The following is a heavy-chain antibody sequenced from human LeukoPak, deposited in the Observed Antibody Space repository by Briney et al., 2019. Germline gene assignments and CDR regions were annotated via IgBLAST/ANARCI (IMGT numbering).Heavy chain of an antibody. CDR1: GFTFSDYY. CDR2: ISSSGSTI. D-gene: IGHD4-17*01. J-gene: IGHJ5*02. V-gene: IGHV3-11*04. Sequence: GRSLRLSCAASGFTFSDYYMSWIRQAPGKGLEWVSYISSSGSTIYYADSVKGRFTISRDNAKSSLYLQMNSLRAEDTAVYYCARGMTTVPTWFDPWGQGTLVTVSS. CDR3: ARGMTTVPTWFDP.